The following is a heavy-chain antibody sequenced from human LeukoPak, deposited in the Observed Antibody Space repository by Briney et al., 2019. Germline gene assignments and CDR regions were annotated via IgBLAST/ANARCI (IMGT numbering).Heavy chain of an antibody. CDR2: INHSGST. CDR3: ARDNHEGYYYYMDV. Sequence: SETLSLTCTVSGGSISSYYWSWIRQPPGKGLEWIGEINHSGSTNYNPSLKSRVTISVDTSKNQFSLKLSSVTAADTAVYYCARDNHEGYYYYMDVWGKGTTVTVSS. CDR1: GGSISSYY. J-gene: IGHJ6*03. V-gene: IGHV4-34*01.